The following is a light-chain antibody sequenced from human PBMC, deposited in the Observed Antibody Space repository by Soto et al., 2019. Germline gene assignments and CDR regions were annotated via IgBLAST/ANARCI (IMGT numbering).Light chain of an antibody. V-gene: IGKV1-5*03. CDR1: QTIGTW. CDR3: QQSYSTPR. Sequence: DIQMTQSPSTLSASVGDTVTITCRASQTIGTWLAWYQQKPAKAPKLLIYKASTLESGVPSRFSGSGSGTDFTLTINTLQPEDIATYYCQQSYSTPRFGGGTKVDIK. CDR2: KAS. J-gene: IGKJ4*01.